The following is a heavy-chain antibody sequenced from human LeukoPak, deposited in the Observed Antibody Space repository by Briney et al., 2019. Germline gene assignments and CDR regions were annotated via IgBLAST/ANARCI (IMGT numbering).Heavy chain of an antibody. Sequence: PGGSLRLSCAASGFTFSSYGMHWVRQAPGKGLEWVAFIRYDGSNKYYADSVKGRFTISRDNSKNTLYLQMNSLRAEDTAVYYCAKVPDIVVVRTDWFDPWGQGTLVTVSS. CDR2: IRYDGSNK. CDR3: AKVPDIVVVRTDWFDP. J-gene: IGHJ5*02. D-gene: IGHD2-2*01. V-gene: IGHV3-30*02. CDR1: GFTFSSYG.